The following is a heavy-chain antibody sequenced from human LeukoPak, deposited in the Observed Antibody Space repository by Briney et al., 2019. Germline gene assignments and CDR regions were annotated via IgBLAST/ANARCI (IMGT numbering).Heavy chain of an antibody. D-gene: IGHD3-16*02. CDR3: ARDRPTMTTFGGVIIAAY. CDR1: GYTFTSHG. CDR2: ISGYNGNT. V-gene: IGHV1-18*01. J-gene: IGHJ4*02. Sequence: ASVKVSCKASGYTFTSHGINWVRQAPGQGLEWMGWISGYNGNTEYAQKFQGRVTMTTDRSTNTVYLELRSLRSDDTAVYYCARDRPTMTTFGGVIIAAYWGQGTLVSVSS.